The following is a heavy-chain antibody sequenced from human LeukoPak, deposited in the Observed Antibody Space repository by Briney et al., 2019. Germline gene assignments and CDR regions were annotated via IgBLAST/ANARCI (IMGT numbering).Heavy chain of an antibody. V-gene: IGHV1-8*01. CDR1: GYTFTSYD. CDR3: ARGVVPAAKDYYGMDV. J-gene: IGHJ6*02. Sequence: ASVKVSCKASGYTFTSYDINWVRQATGQGLEWMGWMNPNSGNTGYAQKFQGRVTMTRNTSISTAYMELSSLRSEDTAVYYCARGVVPAAKDYYGMDVWGQRTTVTVSS. CDR2: MNPNSGNT. D-gene: IGHD2-2*01.